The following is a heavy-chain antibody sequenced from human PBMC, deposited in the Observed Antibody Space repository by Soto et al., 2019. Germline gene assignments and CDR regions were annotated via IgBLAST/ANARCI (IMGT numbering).Heavy chain of an antibody. CDR2: SSHSGLR. CDR3: ATSNTTCPGCYS. J-gene: IGHJ5*02. V-gene: IGHV4-59*11. Sequence: SESRSLACIVSGVSIGSRYCTWIRKSPGKGPEWIGYSSHSGLRHYRASLQSRLTMSVETSKNQFSLNLTSVTAADTAIYYCATSNTTCPGCYSWGQGTLVTVSS. CDR1: GVSIGSRY. D-gene: IGHD1-26*01.